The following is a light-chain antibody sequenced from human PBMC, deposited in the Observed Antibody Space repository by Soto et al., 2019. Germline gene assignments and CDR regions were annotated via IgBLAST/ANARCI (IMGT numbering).Light chain of an antibody. Sequence: DIQRTQSPSTLSGSVGDRVTITCRASQTISSWLAWYQQKPGKAPKLLIYKASTLKSGVPSRFSGSGSGTEFTLTTSSLQPDDFATYYCQHYNSYSEAFAQGTKVDI. V-gene: IGKV1-5*03. CDR3: QHYNSYSEA. CDR1: QTISSW. J-gene: IGKJ1*01. CDR2: KAS.